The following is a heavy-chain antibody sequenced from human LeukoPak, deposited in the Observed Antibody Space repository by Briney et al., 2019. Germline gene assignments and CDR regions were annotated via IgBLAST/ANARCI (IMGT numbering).Heavy chain of an antibody. CDR1: GGSINSYY. Sequence: SETLSLTCTVSGGSINSYYRSWIRQPPGKELEWIGYIYYSGSTNYNPSLQSRVTMSVDTSKNQFSLQLSSVTAADTAVYYCARAPLDYSMDYWGQGTLVTVSS. CDR3: ARAPLDYSMDY. CDR2: IYYSGST. J-gene: IGHJ4*02. V-gene: IGHV4-59*01. D-gene: IGHD2-15*01.